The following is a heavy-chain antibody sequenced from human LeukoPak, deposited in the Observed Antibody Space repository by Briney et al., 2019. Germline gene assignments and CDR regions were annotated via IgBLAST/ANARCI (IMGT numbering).Heavy chain of an antibody. D-gene: IGHD3-10*01. CDR1: GGSISSYY. V-gene: IGHV4-59*12. CDR2: IYYSGST. J-gene: IGHJ4*02. Sequence: PSETLSLTCTVSGGSISSYYWSWIRQPPGKGLEWIGYIYYSGSTNYNPSLKSRVTMSVDTSKNQFSLKLSSVTAADTAVYYCARLYYGSGSYYFDYWGQGTLVTVSS. CDR3: ARLYYGSGSYYFDY.